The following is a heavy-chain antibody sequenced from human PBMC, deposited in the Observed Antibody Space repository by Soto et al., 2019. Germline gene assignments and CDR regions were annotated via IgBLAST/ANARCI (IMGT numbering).Heavy chain of an antibody. J-gene: IGHJ4*02. Sequence: QVQLVQSGAEVKTPGASVKVSCKASGYSFVDYSFTWVRQAPGQGLEWMGWTSAYKGNTKYAQKFQGRVTMTTDTSTGTAYMELRSLTSDDTAVYFCVRLPCARGTCYPPTFDYWGQGTMVTVSS. D-gene: IGHD1-26*01. CDR2: TSAYKGNT. V-gene: IGHV1-18*01. CDR3: VRLPCARGTCYPPTFDY. CDR1: GYSFVDYS.